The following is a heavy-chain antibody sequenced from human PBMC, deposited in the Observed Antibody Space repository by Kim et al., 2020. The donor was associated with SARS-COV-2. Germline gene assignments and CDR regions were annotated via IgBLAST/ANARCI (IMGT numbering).Heavy chain of an antibody. Sequence: SETLSLTCTVSGGSISSSSYCWGWIRQPPGKGLEWIGSIYYSGSTYYNPSLKSRVTISVDTSKNHFSLKLSSVTAADTAVYYCARSLLLYDFWSGYYLGYFDYWGQGTLVTVSS. D-gene: IGHD3-3*01. V-gene: IGHV4-39*02. J-gene: IGHJ4*02. CDR2: IYYSGST. CDR1: GGSISSSSYC. CDR3: ARSLLLYDFWSGYYLGYFDY.